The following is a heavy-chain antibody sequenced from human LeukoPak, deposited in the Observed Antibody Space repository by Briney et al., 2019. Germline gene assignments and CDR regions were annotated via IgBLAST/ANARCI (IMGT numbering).Heavy chain of an antibody. CDR2: ISYDGSNK. Sequence: GGSLRLSCAASGFTFSSYAMRWVRQAPGKGLEWVAVISYDGSNKYYADSVKGRFTISRDNSKNTLYLQMNSLRAEDTAVYYCAKGGGYFDYWGQGTLVTVSS. CDR1: GFTFSSYA. J-gene: IGHJ4*02. V-gene: IGHV3-30*04. CDR3: AKGGGYFDY. D-gene: IGHD3-10*01.